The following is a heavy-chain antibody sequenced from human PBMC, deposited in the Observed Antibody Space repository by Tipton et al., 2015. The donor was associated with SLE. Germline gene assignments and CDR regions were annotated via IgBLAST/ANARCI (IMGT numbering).Heavy chain of an antibody. V-gene: IGHV1-18*01. CDR3: ARPSGYTAMAPYYYYFDY. D-gene: IGHD5-18*01. CDR1: GYTFTSYG. CDR2: ISAYNGNT. Sequence: QSGAEVKKPGASVKVSCKASGYTFTSYGISWVRQAPGQGLEWMGWISAYNGNTNYAQKLQGRVTMTTDTSTGTAYMELRSLRSDDTAVYYCARPSGYTAMAPYYYYFDYWGQGPLVTVSS. J-gene: IGHJ4*02.